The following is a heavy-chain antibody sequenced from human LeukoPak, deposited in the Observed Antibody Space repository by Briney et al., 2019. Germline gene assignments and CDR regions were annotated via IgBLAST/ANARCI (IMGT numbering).Heavy chain of an antibody. CDR1: GGSISSSSYY. J-gene: IGHJ3*02. V-gene: IGHV4-39*07. Sequence: SETLSLTCTVSGGSISSSSYYWGWIRQPPGKGLEWIGSIYYSGSTYYNPSLKSRVTISVDTSKNQFSLKLSSVTAADTAVYYCARAHLTRPYYYDSSGYPEGFDIWGQGTMVTVSS. CDR3: ARAHLTRPYYYDSSGYPEGFDI. D-gene: IGHD3-22*01. CDR2: IYYSGST.